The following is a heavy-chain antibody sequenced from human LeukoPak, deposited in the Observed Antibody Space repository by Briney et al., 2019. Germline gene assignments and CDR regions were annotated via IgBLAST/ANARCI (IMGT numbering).Heavy chain of an antibody. J-gene: IGHJ5*02. V-gene: IGHV4-34*01. CDR2: INHSGST. CDR3: ARGGVAAAFDP. Sequence: SETLSLTCAVYGGSFSGYYWSWIRQPPGKGLEWIGEINHSGSTNYNPSLKSRVTISVDASKNQLSLKLSSVTAADTAVYYCARGGVAAAFDPWGQGTLVTVSS. CDR1: GGSFSGYY. D-gene: IGHD6-13*01.